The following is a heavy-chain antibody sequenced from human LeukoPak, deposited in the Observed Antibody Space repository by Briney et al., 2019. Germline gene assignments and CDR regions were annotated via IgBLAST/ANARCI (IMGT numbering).Heavy chain of an antibody. CDR3: ARVDVGLRFDP. Sequence: GGSLRLSCAASGFTFSDYYKSWIRQAPGKGLEWVSYISSSGSTIYYADSVKGRFAISRDNAKNSLYLQMNSLRAEDTAVYYCARVDVGLRFDPWGQGTLVTVSS. D-gene: IGHD3-10*01. CDR2: ISSSGSTI. J-gene: IGHJ5*02. V-gene: IGHV3-11*01. CDR1: GFTFSDYY.